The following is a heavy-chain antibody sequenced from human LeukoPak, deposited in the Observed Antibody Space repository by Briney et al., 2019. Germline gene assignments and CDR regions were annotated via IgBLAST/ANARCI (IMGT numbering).Heavy chain of an antibody. V-gene: IGHV1-2*02. D-gene: IGHD3-9*01. J-gene: IGHJ4*02. Sequence: SVKASCKASGSTFTGYYMQWGRWAPGQGLRWMGWINPISGGTNYAKKFQGSVTMTRDTSISTAYMQLSSLRSEDMAVDYCARDPLQYHDLLTASQPQYYFDFWGQGTLVTVSS. CDR1: GSTFTGYY. CDR3: ARDPLQYHDLLTASQPQYYFDF. CDR2: INPISGGT.